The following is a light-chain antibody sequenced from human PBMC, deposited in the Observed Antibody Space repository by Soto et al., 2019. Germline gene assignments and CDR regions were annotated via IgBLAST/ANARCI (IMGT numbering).Light chain of an antibody. V-gene: IGLV2-8*01. Sequence: SALPQPPSASGSPGQSVTISCTGTSSDVGGYNYVSWYQQHPGKAPKLMISEVSKRPSGVPDRFSGSKSGNTASLTVSRLQAEDEADYYCISYAGSDFYVFGTGTKVTVL. CDR1: SSDVGGYNY. J-gene: IGLJ1*01. CDR2: EVS. CDR3: ISYAGSDFYV.